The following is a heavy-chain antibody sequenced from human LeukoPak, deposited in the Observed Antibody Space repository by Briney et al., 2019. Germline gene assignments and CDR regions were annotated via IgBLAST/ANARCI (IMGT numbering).Heavy chain of an antibody. Sequence: ASVKVSCKASGYTFNTYGISWVRQAPGQGLEWMGWISTYNGDIKYVQNLQGRVTMTTDTSTSTAYMELRSLRSDDTAVYYCARYYYGSGSYYNAQLDYWGQGTLVTVSS. CDR1: GYTFNTYG. CDR3: ARYYYGSGSYYNAQLDY. J-gene: IGHJ4*02. D-gene: IGHD3-10*01. V-gene: IGHV1-18*01. CDR2: ISTYNGDI.